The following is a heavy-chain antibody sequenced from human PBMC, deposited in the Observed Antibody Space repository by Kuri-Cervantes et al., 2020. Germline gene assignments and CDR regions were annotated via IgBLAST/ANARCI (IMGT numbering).Heavy chain of an antibody. CDR2: IIPILGIA. CDR1: GYTFTSYY. Sequence: SVKVSCKASGYTFTSYYMHWVRQAPGQGLEWMGRIIPILGIANYAQKFQGRVTITADKSTSTAYMELSSLRSDDTAVYYCARRKLSGWFDPWGQGTLVTVSS. D-gene: IGHD2-15*01. V-gene: IGHV1-69*02. CDR3: ARRKLSGWFDP. J-gene: IGHJ5*02.